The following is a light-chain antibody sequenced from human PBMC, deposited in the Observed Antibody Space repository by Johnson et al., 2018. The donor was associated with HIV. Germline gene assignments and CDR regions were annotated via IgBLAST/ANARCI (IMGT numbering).Light chain of an antibody. Sequence: QSVLTQPPSVSAAPGQKVTISCSGSSSNIGNNYVSWYQQLPGTAPKLLIYDNNKRPSGIPDRFSGSKSGTSATLGITGLRPGDEADYYCGTWDSSLSAGGYVFGTGTKVTVL. J-gene: IGLJ1*01. CDR1: SSNIGNNY. CDR2: DNN. V-gene: IGLV1-51*01. CDR3: GTWDSSLSAGGYV.